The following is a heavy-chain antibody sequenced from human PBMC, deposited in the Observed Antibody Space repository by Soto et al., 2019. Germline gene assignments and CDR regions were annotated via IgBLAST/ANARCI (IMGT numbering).Heavy chain of an antibody. D-gene: IGHD6-13*01. Sequence: PGGSLRLSCAASGFTFSSYAMSWVRQAPGKGLEWVSAISGSGGSTYYADSVKGRFTISRDNSKNTLYLQMNSLRAEDTAVYYCAKDVVVAAAGRQNPDYWGQGTLVTVSS. CDR1: GFTFSSYA. V-gene: IGHV3-23*01. CDR2: ISGSGGST. J-gene: IGHJ4*02. CDR3: AKDVVVAAAGRQNPDY.